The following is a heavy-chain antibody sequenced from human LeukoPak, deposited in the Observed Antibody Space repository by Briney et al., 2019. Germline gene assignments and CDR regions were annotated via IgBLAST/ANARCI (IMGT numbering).Heavy chain of an antibody. CDR1: GGSISSYY. J-gene: IGHJ6*02. CDR3: ARGRSGGSSSYGMDV. CDR2: TYYSGTT. V-gene: IGHV4-59*01. D-gene: IGHD2-15*01. Sequence: SETLSLTCTVSGGSISSYYWSWIRQPPGKGLEWIGYTYYSGTTNYNPSLKSRVTISVDTSKKQFSLKLNSVTAADTAVYYCARGRSGGSSSYGMDVWGQGTTVTVSS.